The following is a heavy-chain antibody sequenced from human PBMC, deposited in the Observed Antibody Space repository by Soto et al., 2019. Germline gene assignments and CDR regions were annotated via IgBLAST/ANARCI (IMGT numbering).Heavy chain of an antibody. Sequence: SETLSLTCIVSGGSTSSYYWSWIRQPPGEGLEWIGYIYYSGSTNYNPSLKSRVTISVDTSKNQFSLKLSSVTAADTAVYYCARYRWGYGDYAVSYYYYGMDVWGQGTTVTVSS. J-gene: IGHJ6*02. CDR1: GGSTSSYY. D-gene: IGHD4-17*01. V-gene: IGHV4-59*01. CDR3: ARYRWGYGDYAVSYYYYGMDV. CDR2: IYYSGST.